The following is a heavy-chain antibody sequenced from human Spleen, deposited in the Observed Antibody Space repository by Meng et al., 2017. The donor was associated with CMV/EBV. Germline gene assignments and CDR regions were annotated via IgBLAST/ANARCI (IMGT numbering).Heavy chain of an antibody. D-gene: IGHD3-9*01. CDR2: IYHSGTT. J-gene: IGHJ4*02. CDR1: GYSISSGYY. V-gene: IGHV4-38-2*02. Sequence: SETLSLTCTVSGYSISSGYYWGWIRQPPGKGLEWIGSIYHSGTTYYNPSLHSRVTISVDTSKNQFSLRLSSVTAADTAVYYCARDLLYYDDLTGYPLDYWGQGTLVTVSS. CDR3: ARDLLYYDDLTGYPLDY.